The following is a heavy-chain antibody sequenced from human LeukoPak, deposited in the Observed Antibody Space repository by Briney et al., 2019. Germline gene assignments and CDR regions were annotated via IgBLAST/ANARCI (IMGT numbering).Heavy chain of an antibody. J-gene: IGHJ4*02. Sequence: GGSLRLSCAASGFTFSSYWMSWVRQAPGKGLEWVAIIKQDGSEKYCVDSVKGRFTISRDNAKNSLYLQMNSLRAEDTAVYYCAGLPAYYYDTSGFYFDYWGQGTLVTVSS. CDR3: AGLPAYYYDTSGFYFDY. V-gene: IGHV3-7*01. CDR2: IKQDGSEK. CDR1: GFTFSSYW. D-gene: IGHD3-22*01.